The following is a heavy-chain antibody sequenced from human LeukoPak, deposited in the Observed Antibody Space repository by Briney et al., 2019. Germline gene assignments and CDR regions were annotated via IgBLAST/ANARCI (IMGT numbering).Heavy chain of an antibody. J-gene: IGHJ5*02. CDR2: VNHSGSA. CDR1: GASFNDYY. Sequence: SETLSLTSAVYGASFNDYYWSWIRHSPTKGLEWIGEVNHSGSAKYNPSLKSRVTISADKSKNQFFLRLSPVAAADSGVYYCARERASNNHDNWFDPWGQGTLVTVSS. CDR3: ARERASNNHDNWFDP. V-gene: IGHV4-34*01.